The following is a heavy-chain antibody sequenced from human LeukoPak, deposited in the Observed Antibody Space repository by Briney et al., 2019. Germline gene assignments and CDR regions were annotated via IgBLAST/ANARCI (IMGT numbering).Heavy chain of an antibody. Sequence: SQTLSLTCTVSGGSISSGGYYWSWIRQHPGKGLEWIGYIYYSGSTNYNPSLKSRVTISVDTSKNQFSLKLSSVTAADTAVYYCARARITWNYQIRYYFDYWGQGTLVTVSS. CDR2: IYYSGST. V-gene: IGHV4-31*03. CDR3: ARARITWNYQIRYYFDY. CDR1: GGSISSGGYY. D-gene: IGHD1-7*01. J-gene: IGHJ4*02.